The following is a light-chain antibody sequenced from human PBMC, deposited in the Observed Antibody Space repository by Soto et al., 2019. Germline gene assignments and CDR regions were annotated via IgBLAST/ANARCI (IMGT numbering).Light chain of an antibody. V-gene: IGLV2-14*01. Sequence: QSVLTQPTSVSGSPGQSITISCTGTSSDVGTYNYVSWYQQHPGKSPKLMIYEVTNRPSGVSNRFSGSKSGNTASLTISGLQTEDEAHYYCSSYTSTTTLVFGGGTKVTVL. J-gene: IGLJ2*01. CDR3: SSYTSTTTLV. CDR2: EVT. CDR1: SSDVGTYNY.